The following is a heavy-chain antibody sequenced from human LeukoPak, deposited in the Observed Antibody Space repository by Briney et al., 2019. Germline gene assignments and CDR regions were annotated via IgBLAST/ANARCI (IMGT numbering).Heavy chain of an antibody. V-gene: IGHV4-31*03. CDR2: IYYSGST. D-gene: IGHD3-3*01. Sequence: PSETLSLTCTVSGGSISSGGYYWSWIRQHPGKGLEWIGYIYYSGSTYYNPSLKSRVTISVDTSKNQFSLKLSSVTAADTAVYYCARGVRFLEWLLDHNWFDPWGQGTLVTVSS. CDR3: ARGVRFLEWLLDHNWFDP. CDR1: GGSISSGGYY. J-gene: IGHJ5*02.